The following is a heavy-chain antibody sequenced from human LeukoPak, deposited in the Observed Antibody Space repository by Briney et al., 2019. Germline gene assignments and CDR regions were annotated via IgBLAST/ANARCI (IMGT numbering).Heavy chain of an antibody. CDR1: GGSFSGYY. J-gene: IGHJ4*02. V-gene: IGHV4-34*01. Sequence: SETLSLTCAVYGGSFSGYYWSWIRQPPGKGLEWIGEINHSGSTNYNPSLKSRVTISVDTSKNQFSLKLSSVTAADTAVNYCARGCSYGYDYWGQGTLVTVSS. CDR2: INHSGST. D-gene: IGHD5-18*01. CDR3: ARGCSYGYDY.